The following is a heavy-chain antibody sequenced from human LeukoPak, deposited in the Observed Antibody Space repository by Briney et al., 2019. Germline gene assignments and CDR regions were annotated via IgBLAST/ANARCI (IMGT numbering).Heavy chain of an antibody. CDR2: ISGSGGST. CDR3: ARGSGYRYGYPLRY. J-gene: IGHJ4*02. Sequence: PGGSLRLSLAASGFTFSISAMSSVRQAPGKGLEWVSAISGSGGSTYYADSVKGRFTISRDNSKNTLYLQMNSLRAEDTAVYYCARGSGYRYGYPLRYWGQGTLVTVSS. D-gene: IGHD5-18*01. CDR1: GFTFSISA. V-gene: IGHV3-23*01.